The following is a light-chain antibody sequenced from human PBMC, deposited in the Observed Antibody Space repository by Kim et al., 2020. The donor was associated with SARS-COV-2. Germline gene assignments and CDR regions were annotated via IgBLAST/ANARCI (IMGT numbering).Light chain of an antibody. J-gene: IGLJ3*02. CDR2: EDT. CDR3: QSYDSSTPGV. Sequence: KTVTISCTRSSGSIVSSYVQWYQQRPGSPPTTVIYEDTQRPSGVPDRFSGSIDRSSNSASLTISGLRTEDEADYYCQSYDSSTPGVFGGGTQLTVL. V-gene: IGLV6-57*01. CDR1: SGSIVSSY.